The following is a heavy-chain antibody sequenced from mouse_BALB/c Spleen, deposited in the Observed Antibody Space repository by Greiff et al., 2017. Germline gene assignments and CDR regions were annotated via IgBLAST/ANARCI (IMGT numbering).Heavy chain of an antibody. V-gene: IGHV2-6-7*01. D-gene: IGHD1-1*01. CDR2: IWGDGST. CDR3: ARGPTDGYYAMDY. Sequence: VQLQESGPGLVAPSQSLSITCTVSGFSLTGYGVNWVRQPPGKGLEWLGMIWGDGSTDYNSALKSRLSISKDNSKSQVFLKMNSLQTDDTARYYCARGPTDGYYAMDYWGQGTSVTVSS. J-gene: IGHJ4*01. CDR1: GFSLTGYG.